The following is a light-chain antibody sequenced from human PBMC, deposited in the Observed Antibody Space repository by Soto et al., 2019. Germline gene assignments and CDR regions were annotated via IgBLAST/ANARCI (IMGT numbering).Light chain of an antibody. J-gene: IGKJ4*01. CDR1: QSVGSN. V-gene: IGKV3-15*01. Sequence: EVVMTQSPATLSVSPGERASLSCRASQSVGSNLAWYQHKPGQAPRLLIYGASTRATGIPARFSGSGSGTEFTLTISSLQAEDFAVYYCQQYSDWLTFGGGT. CDR3: QQYSDWLT. CDR2: GAS.